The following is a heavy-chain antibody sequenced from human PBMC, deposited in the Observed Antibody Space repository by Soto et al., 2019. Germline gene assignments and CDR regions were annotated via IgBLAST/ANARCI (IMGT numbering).Heavy chain of an antibody. D-gene: IGHD2-21*02. CDR3: ARLRVTPGDGFDI. CDR1: GYSFSSYW. V-gene: IGHV5-10-1*01. CDR2: XDXXDXXX. J-gene: IGHJ3*02. Sequence: PGESLKISCKGSGYSFSSYWITWVRQMPGKGLEXMGXXDXXDXXXXXSXXXQGHVTISADKSISTAYVQWSSLKASETAMYYCARLRVTPGDGFDIWGQGTMVTVSS.